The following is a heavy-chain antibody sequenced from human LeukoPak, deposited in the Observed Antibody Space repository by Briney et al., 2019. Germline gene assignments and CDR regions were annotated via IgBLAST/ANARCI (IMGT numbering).Heavy chain of an antibody. J-gene: IGHJ4*02. V-gene: IGHV4-59*10. CDR1: GGSFSGYY. D-gene: IGHD5-18*01. CDR2: VFTSGGT. Sequence: PSETLSLTCAVYGGSFSGYYWSWIRQPAGKGLEWIGRVFTSGGTSYKPSLKGRVTMSIESSTNQFSLQLDSVTAADTAVYYCARDDVDTPTFDYWGQGILVAVSS. CDR3: ARDDVDTPTFDY.